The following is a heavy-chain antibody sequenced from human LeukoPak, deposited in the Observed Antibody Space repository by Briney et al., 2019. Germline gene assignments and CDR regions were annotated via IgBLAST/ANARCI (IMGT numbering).Heavy chain of an antibody. J-gene: IGHJ3*02. Sequence: GGSLRLSCSASGFTFSSYSMNWVRRAPGKGLEWVSSISSTSDYIYYADSVKGRFTISRDNAKSSLYLQMNSLRAEDTAVYYCVSGNDPDSTWESYRLDAFDIWGQGTTVIVSS. D-gene: IGHD3-16*02. CDR2: ISSTSDYI. V-gene: IGHV3-21*01. CDR3: VSGNDPDSTWESYRLDAFDI. CDR1: GFTFSSYS.